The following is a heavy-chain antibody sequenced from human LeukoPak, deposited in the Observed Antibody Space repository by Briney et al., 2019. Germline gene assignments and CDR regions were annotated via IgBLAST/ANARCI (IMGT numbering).Heavy chain of an antibody. CDR2: IVVGSGNT. J-gene: IGHJ4*02. Sequence: SVKVSCKASGFTFTSSAVQWVRQARGQRLEWIGWIVVGSGNTNYAQKSQERVTITRDMSTSTAYMELSSLRSEDTAVYYCAAYHSGSYQNLDYWGQGTLVTVSS. CDR3: AAYHSGSYQNLDY. V-gene: IGHV1-58*01. D-gene: IGHD1-26*01. CDR1: GFTFTSSA.